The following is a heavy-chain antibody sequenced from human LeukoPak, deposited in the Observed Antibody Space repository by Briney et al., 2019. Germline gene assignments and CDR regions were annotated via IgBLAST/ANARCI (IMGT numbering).Heavy chain of an antibody. CDR1: GGSISNYY. CDR2: ISSAGST. D-gene: IGHD2-21*02. Sequence: SETLSLTCTVSGGSISNYYWNWIRQPAGKGQEWIGCISSAGSTNYNPSLQSRVTMSVDTPRNQFSLKLDSVTAADTAVYYCARTRGTYGDSFYDYWGQGTLVTVSS. CDR3: ARTRGTYGDSFYDY. J-gene: IGHJ4*02. V-gene: IGHV4-4*07.